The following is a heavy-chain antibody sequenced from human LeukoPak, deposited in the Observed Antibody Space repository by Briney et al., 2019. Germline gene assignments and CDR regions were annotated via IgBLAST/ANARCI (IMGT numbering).Heavy chain of an antibody. CDR1: GGFIISGDYY. V-gene: IGHV4-30-4*08. D-gene: IGHD3-10*01. CDR3: ARERNVLLWFGELSP. Sequence: SETLSLTCTVSGGFIISGDYYWSWIRQPPGKGLEWIGYIYYSGSAYYNPSLKSRVTISVDTSKNQFSLKLSSVTAADTAVYYCARERNVLLWFGELSPWGQGTLVTVSS. J-gene: IGHJ5*02. CDR2: IYYSGSA.